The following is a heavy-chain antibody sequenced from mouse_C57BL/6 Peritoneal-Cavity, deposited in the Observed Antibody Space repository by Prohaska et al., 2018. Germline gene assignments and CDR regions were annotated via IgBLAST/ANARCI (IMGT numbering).Heavy chain of an antibody. D-gene: IGHD2-1*01. CDR2: INSDGSAI. CDR3: MRYGNYWYFDV. V-gene: IGHV11-2*01. J-gene: IGHJ1*03. Sequence: EVQLLETGGGLVQPGGSRGLSCEGSGFTFSGFWMSWVRQTPGKTLEWIGDINSDGSAINYEPSIKDRFTIFRDNDKSTLYLQMSNARSEDTATYFCMRYGNYWYFDVWGTGTTVTVSS. CDR1: GFTFSGFW.